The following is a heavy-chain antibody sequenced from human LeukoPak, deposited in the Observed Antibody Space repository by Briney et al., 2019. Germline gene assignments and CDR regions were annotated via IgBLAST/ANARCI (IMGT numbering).Heavy chain of an antibody. J-gene: IGHJ4*02. CDR2: VSPNSGGT. CDR3: ARDSGTGSSWYTY. D-gene: IGHD6-13*01. V-gene: IGHV1-2*02. CDR1: GGTFSSYA. Sequence: GASVKVSCKASGGTFSSYAISWVRQAPGQGLEWMGWVSPNSGGTNSAQKFQGRVTLTRDTSISTAYMELNGLRSNDTAIYYCARDSGTGSSWYTYWGQGTLVTVSS.